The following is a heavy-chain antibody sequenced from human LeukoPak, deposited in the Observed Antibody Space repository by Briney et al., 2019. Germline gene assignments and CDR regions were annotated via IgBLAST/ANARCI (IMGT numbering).Heavy chain of an antibody. D-gene: IGHD6-19*01. V-gene: IGHV3-48*02. Sequence: GGSLRLSCAASGFTFSHYSMNWVRQAPGKGLEWVSYISSSSTIIYYADSVKGRFTISRDNAKNSLYLQMNSLRDEDTAVYYCARWFTSGRGFFGYWGQGILVTVSS. CDR3: ARWFTSGRGFFGY. CDR1: GFTFSHYS. J-gene: IGHJ4*02. CDR2: ISSSSTII.